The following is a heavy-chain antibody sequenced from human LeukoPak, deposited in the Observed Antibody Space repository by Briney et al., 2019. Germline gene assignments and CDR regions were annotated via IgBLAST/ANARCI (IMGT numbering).Heavy chain of an antibody. CDR2: ISGSGGST. V-gene: IGHV3-23*01. D-gene: IGHD6-19*01. CDR1: GFTFSSYA. CDR3: AKVSVRYSSGWYAY. Sequence: GGSQRLSCAASGFTFSSYAMSWVRQAPGKGLEWVSAISGSGGSTYYADSVKGRFTISRDNSKNTLYLQMNSLRAEDTAVYCCAKVSVRYSSGWYAYWGQGTLVTVSS. J-gene: IGHJ4*02.